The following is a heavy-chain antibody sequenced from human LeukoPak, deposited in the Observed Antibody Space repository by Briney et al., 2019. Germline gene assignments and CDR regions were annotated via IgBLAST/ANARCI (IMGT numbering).Heavy chain of an antibody. Sequence: SETLSLTCTVSGGSVSSGSYYWSWIRQPPGKGLEWIGYIYYSGSTNYNPSLKSRVTISVDTSKNQFSLKLSSVTAADTAVYYCARAPVGMATNNYFDYWGQGTLVTVSS. D-gene: IGHD5-24*01. V-gene: IGHV4-61*01. J-gene: IGHJ4*02. CDR3: ARAPVGMATNNYFDY. CDR1: GGSVSSGSYY. CDR2: IYYSGST.